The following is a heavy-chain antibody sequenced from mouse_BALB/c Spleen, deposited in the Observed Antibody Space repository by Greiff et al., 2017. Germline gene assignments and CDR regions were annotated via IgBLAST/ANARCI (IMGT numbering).Heavy chain of an antibody. CDR1: GFTFRSFG. D-gene: IGHD2-10*01. CDR3: ARCPYYGNYGAMDY. J-gene: IGHJ4*01. Sequence: EVQLVESGGGLVQPGGSRKLSCAASGFTFRSFGMHWVRQAPEKGLEWVAYISSGSSTIYYADTVKGRFTISRDNPKNTLFMQMTSLRTEDTAVYYCARCPYYGNYGAMDYWGQGTSVTVSS. CDR2: ISSGSSTI. V-gene: IGHV5-17*02.